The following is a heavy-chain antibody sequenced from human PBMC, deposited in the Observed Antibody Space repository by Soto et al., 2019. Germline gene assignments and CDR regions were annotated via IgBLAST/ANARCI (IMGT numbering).Heavy chain of an antibody. J-gene: IGHJ4*02. Sequence: SETLSLTCSVSVASIRSGGYYWSWLRQSPGKGLEWIGHIYYTGSTFYSPSLKSRLTISLDTSKNQFSLDLRSVTAADTAMYYCATIEMASIKWGRGTLVTVSS. CDR3: ATIEMASIK. CDR1: VASIRSGGYY. V-gene: IGHV4-31*03. CDR2: IYYTGST.